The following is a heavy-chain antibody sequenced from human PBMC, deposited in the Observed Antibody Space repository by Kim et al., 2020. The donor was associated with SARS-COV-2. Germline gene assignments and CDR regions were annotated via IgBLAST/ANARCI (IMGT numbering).Heavy chain of an antibody. J-gene: IGHJ6*02. Sequence: SETLSLTCTVSGGSISSYYWSWIRQPAGKGLEWIGRIYTSGSTNYNPSLKSRVTMSVDTSKNQFSLKLSSVTAADTAVYYCARDGKSPRPFFYYGMDVWGQGTTVTVSS. D-gene: IGHD2-15*01. CDR2: IYTSGST. V-gene: IGHV4-4*07. CDR1: GGSISSYY. CDR3: ARDGKSPRPFFYYGMDV.